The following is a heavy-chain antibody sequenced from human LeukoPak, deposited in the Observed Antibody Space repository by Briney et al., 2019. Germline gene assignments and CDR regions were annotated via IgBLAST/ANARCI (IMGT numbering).Heavy chain of an antibody. CDR2: SRDRDNNYST. CDR3: ARESGSGVVDY. Sequence: GGSLRLSCAASGFTFSQHYMDWVRQAPGKGLEWVGRSRDRDNNYSTEYAASVKGRFTISRDNAKNSLYLQMNSLRAEDTAVYYCARESGSGVVDYWGQGTLVTVSS. J-gene: IGHJ4*02. D-gene: IGHD3-10*01. CDR1: GFTFSQHY. V-gene: IGHV3-72*01.